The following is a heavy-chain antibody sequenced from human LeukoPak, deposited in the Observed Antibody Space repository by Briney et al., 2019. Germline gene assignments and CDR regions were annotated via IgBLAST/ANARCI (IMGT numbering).Heavy chain of an antibody. CDR3: ARYHDSSDY. CDR2: IDYSGRN. V-gene: IGHV4-39*01. Sequence: SETLSLTCTVSRGSISSSSYYWGWIRQPPGKGLEWHGSIDYSGRNYYNPSLKSRAPISVDTSKDQFSLNLRFVTAADTAVYYCARYHDSSDYWGQGTLVTASS. D-gene: IGHD3-22*01. J-gene: IGHJ4*02. CDR1: RGSISSSSYY.